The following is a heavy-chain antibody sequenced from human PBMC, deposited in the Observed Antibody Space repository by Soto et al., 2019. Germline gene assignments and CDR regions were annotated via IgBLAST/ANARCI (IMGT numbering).Heavy chain of an antibody. CDR2: ISGSGEST. CDR3: AKGGGSCCFDC. D-gene: IGHD2-15*01. CDR1: GFTFSNYA. V-gene: IGHV3-23*01. J-gene: IGHJ4*02. Sequence: GGSLRLSCAAYGFTFSNYAMSWVRQAPGKGLERVSAISGSGESTFYGDYGKGRFTVSRDNSKNTLYLQMNSLGVEDTAEYYCAKGGGSCCFDCWGQGTLVTSPQ.